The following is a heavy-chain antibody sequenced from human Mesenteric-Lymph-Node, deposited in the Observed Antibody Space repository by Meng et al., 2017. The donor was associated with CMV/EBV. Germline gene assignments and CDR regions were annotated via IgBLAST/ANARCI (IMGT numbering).Heavy chain of an antibody. D-gene: IGHD6-6*01. Sequence: GESLKISCAASGFTFSSYEMNWVRQAPGKGLEWVSSISSSGNNIYYADSLKGRFTISRDNAKNSLYLQMNSLRAEDTAVYYCARISGYSSSSLYYYYGMDVWGQGTTVTVSS. CDR2: ISSSGNNI. CDR1: GFTFSSYE. CDR3: ARISGYSSSSLYYYYGMDV. V-gene: IGHV3-21*01. J-gene: IGHJ6*02.